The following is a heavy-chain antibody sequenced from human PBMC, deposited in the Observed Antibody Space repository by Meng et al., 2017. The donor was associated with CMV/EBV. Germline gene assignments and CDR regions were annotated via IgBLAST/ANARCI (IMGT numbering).Heavy chain of an antibody. CDR3: GRDYINSVDY. V-gene: IGHV3-30*02. D-gene: IGHD2/OR15-2a*01. J-gene: IGHJ4*02. Sequence: QVQLVGFGGGGVQPGGSLGLSCAAAGFVFRNYAMHWVRQAPGKGLEWLAFVGHDGRNEDYADSVKGRFTISRDSSKNTLYLQMDSLRDEDTALYYCGRDYINSVDYWGQGTLVTVSS. CDR1: GFVFRNYA. CDR2: VGHDGRNE.